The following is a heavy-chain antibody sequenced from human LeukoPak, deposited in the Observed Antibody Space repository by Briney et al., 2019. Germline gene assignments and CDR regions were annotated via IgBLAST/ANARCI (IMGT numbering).Heavy chain of an antibody. CDR2: IVGGGGTT. CDR3: AKARLSTGWGYNDY. D-gene: IGHD6-19*01. V-gene: IGHV3-23*01. Sequence: GGSLRLSCAASGFTFRSYAMSWVRQAPGKGLEWVSAIVGGGGTTFYADSVKGRFTISRDNSKNTVSLQMNSRRAEDTAVYYCAKARLSTGWGYNDYWGQGTLVTVSS. CDR1: GFTFRSYA. J-gene: IGHJ4*02.